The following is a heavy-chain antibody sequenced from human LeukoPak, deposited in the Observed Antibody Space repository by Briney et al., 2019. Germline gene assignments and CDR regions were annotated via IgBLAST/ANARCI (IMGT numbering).Heavy chain of an antibody. J-gene: IGHJ3*02. CDR1: GFTFSNYA. CDR3: AMQWLLLGAFDI. D-gene: IGHD3-22*01. Sequence: GGSLRLSCAASGFTFSNYAMSWVRQAPGKGLEWVSAISGSGGSTYYADSVTGRFTISRDNSKSTLFLQINSLGAEDTAVYYCAMQWLLLGAFDIWGQGTMVTVSS. CDR2: ISGSGGST. V-gene: IGHV3-23*01.